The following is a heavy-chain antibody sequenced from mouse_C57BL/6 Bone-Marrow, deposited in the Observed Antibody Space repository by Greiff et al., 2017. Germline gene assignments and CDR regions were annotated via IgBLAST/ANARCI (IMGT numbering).Heavy chain of an antibody. Sequence: EVKVVESGGGLVQSGRSLRLSCATSEFTFSDFYMEWVRQAPGKGLEWIAASRNKANDYTTEYSASVKGRFIVSRDTSQSILYLQMNALRAEDTAIYYCARDGYYGTWGAMDYWGQGTSVTVSS. CDR2: SRNKANDYTT. D-gene: IGHD2-1*01. V-gene: IGHV7-1*01. CDR3: ARDGYYGTWGAMDY. CDR1: EFTFSDFY. J-gene: IGHJ4*01.